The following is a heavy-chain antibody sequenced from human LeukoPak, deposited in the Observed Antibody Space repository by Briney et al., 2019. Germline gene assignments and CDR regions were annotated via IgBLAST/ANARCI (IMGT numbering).Heavy chain of an antibody. CDR3: ARVGPWVNPDYYYYMDV. CDR1: GFSFSNYN. CDR2: ISSSGSYI. V-gene: IGHV3-21*01. D-gene: IGHD1-14*01. Sequence: PGGSLRLSCAASGFSFSNYNMNWVRRAPGKGLEWVSSISSSGSYIYYADSVKGRFTISRDNAKKSLYLQMNSLRAEDTAVYYCARVGPWVNPDYYYYMDVWGKGTTVTVSS. J-gene: IGHJ6*03.